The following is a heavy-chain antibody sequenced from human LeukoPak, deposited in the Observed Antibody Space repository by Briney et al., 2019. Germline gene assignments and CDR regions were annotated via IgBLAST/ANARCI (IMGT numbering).Heavy chain of an antibody. CDR1: GFTFSDYY. CDR2: ISSSSSTI. Sequence: GGSLRLSCAASGFTFSDYYTSWVRQAPGKGLEWVSYISSSSSTIYYADSVKGRFTISRDNAKNSLYLQMNSLRAEDTAVYYCARAPYCSGGSCYWNYWGQGTLVTVSS. CDR3: ARAPYCSGGSCYWNY. D-gene: IGHD2-15*01. V-gene: IGHV3-11*04. J-gene: IGHJ4*02.